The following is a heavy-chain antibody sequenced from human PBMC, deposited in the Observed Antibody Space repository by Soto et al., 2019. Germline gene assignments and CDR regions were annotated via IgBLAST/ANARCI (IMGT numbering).Heavy chain of an antibody. CDR3: ARDYGYCSCTSCYWNGMDV. Sequence: EVQLVESGGGLVKPGGSLRLSCAASGFTFITYSMHWVRQAPGKGLECVSSISSSSDYIHYADSVKGRFTISRDNVKNSMKVQLARLRAEDTAVYYCARDYGYCSCTSCYWNGMDVWGQGTTVTVSS. D-gene: IGHD2-2*01. CDR1: GFTFITYS. V-gene: IGHV3-21*01. CDR2: ISSSSDYI. J-gene: IGHJ6*02.